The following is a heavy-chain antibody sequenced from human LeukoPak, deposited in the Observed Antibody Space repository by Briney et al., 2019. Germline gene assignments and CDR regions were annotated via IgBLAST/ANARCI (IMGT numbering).Heavy chain of an antibody. V-gene: IGHV3-64D*06. CDR3: VKSPGSGWPV. D-gene: IGHD6-19*01. Sequence: GGSLRLSCAASGFTFSSFAMHWVRQAPEKGLEYLSAIYSDGSRTYYADSVKGRFTISRDNSKNTLYFEMSSLRVEDTAVYYCVKSPGSGWPVWGQGTLLTVSS. CDR2: IYSDGSRT. CDR1: GFTFSSFA. J-gene: IGHJ4*02.